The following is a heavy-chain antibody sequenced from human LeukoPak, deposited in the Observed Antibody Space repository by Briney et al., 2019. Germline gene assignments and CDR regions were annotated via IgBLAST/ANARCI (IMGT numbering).Heavy chain of an antibody. CDR1: GFTFSNFA. D-gene: IGHD5-18*01. CDR2: IRASGENT. CDR3: AKARGYSYANEFHLEY. V-gene: IGHV3-23*01. J-gene: IGHJ4*02. Sequence: GGSLRLSCAASGFTFSNFAMSWVRQAPGKGPEWVSAIRASGENTFYIDSVKGRFAIFRDNSKNTLYLQMNSLRAEDTAIYYSAKARGYSYANEFHLEYWGQGTLVTVSS.